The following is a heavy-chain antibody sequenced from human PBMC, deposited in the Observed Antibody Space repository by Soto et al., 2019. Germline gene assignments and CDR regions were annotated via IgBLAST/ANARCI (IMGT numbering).Heavy chain of an antibody. D-gene: IGHD2-2*01. CDR2: INTSSATI. Sequence: GGSLRLSCAASGFTFSNYKMNWVRQAPGKGLEWVSFINTSSATIFYADSVRGRFTISRDDAKDSLYLEMSSLRAEDTAVYYCARELTAARYESWGQGTLVTVSS. J-gene: IGHJ4*02. CDR3: ARELTAARYES. V-gene: IGHV3-48*01. CDR1: GFTFSNYK.